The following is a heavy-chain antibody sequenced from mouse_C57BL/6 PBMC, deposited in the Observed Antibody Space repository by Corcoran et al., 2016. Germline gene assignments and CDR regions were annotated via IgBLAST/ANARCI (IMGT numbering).Heavy chain of an antibody. V-gene: IGHV3-6*01. Sequence: DVQLRESGPGLVKPSQSLSLTCSVTGYSITSGYYWNWIRQFPGNKLEWMGYISYDGSNNYNPSLKNRISITRDTSKNQFFLKLNSVTTEDTATYYCARKGTTVVSYFDYWGQGTTLTVSS. J-gene: IGHJ2*01. CDR2: ISYDGSN. CDR1: GYSITSGYY. D-gene: IGHD1-1*01. CDR3: ARKGTTVVSYFDY.